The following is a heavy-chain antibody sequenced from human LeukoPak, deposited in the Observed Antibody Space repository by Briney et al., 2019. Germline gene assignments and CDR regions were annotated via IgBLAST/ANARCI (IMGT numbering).Heavy chain of an antibody. Sequence: PSETLSLTCTVCGGSISSGDYYWSWIRQPPGKGLEWIGYIYYSGSTYYNPSLKSRVTISVDTSKNQFSLKLSSVTAADTAVYYCARFIPASYYFDYWGQGTLVTVSS. D-gene: IGHD2-21*01. CDR1: GGSISSGDYY. CDR2: IYYSGST. V-gene: IGHV4-30-4*08. J-gene: IGHJ4*02. CDR3: ARFIPASYYFDY.